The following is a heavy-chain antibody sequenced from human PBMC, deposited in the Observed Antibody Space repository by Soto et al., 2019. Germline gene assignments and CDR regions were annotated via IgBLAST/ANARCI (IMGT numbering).Heavy chain of an antibody. V-gene: IGHV3-9*01. CDR2: ISWNSGSI. CDR1: GFTFDDYA. J-gene: IGHJ6*02. CDR3: AKDNGEGGQQQDYYYGMDV. D-gene: IGHD6-13*01. Sequence: EVQLVESGGGLVQPGRSLRLSCAASGFTFDDYAMHWVRQAPGKGLEWVSGISWNSGSICYADSVKGRFTISRDNAKNYLYLQMNSLRAEDTALYYCAKDNGEGGQQQDYYYGMDVWGQGTTVTVCS.